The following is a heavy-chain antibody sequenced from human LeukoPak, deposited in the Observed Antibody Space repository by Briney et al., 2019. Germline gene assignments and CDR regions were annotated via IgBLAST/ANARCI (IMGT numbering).Heavy chain of an antibody. CDR1: GYTFTSYG. CDR2: ISAYNSNT. CDR3: ASGFLGGYDSNFDY. V-gene: IGHV1-18*01. J-gene: IGHJ4*02. Sequence: GASVKVSCKASGYTFTSYGINWVRQAPGQGLEWMGWISAYNSNTHYAQKLQGRVTLTTDTSTSTAYMDLRSLRSDDTAVYYCASGFLGGYDSNFDYWGQGTLVTVSS. D-gene: IGHD5-12*01.